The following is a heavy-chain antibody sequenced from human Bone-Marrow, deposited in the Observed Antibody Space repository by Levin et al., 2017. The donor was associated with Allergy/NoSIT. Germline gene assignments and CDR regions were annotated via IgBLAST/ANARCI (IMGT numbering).Heavy chain of an antibody. CDR3: ARRDYGDYFDY. CDR1: DASITDSY. D-gene: IGHD4-17*01. CDR2: SYYSGST. Sequence: SQTLSLTCTVSDASITDSYWTWIRQPPGKGLEWIGHSYYSGSTNYNPSLKSRVTISIDTSKNQFSLKLSSVTAADTAVYYCARRDYGDYFDYWGQGTLVTVSS. J-gene: IGHJ4*02. V-gene: IGHV4-59*01.